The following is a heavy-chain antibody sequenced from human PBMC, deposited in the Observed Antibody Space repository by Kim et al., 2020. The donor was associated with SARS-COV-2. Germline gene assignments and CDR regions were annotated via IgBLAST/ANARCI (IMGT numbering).Heavy chain of an antibody. CDR1: GFTFSSYG. Sequence: GGSLRLSCAASGFTFSSYGMHWVRQAPGKGLEWVAVIWYDGSNKYYADSVKGRFTISRDNSKNTLYLQMNSLRAEDTAVYYCARDRVLRYFDWLGYYGMDVWGQGTTVTVSS. J-gene: IGHJ6*02. CDR3: ARDRVLRYFDWLGYYGMDV. CDR2: IWYDGSNK. D-gene: IGHD3-9*01. V-gene: IGHV3-33*01.